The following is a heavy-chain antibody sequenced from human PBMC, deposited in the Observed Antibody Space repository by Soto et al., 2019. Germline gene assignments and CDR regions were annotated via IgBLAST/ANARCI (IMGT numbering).Heavy chain of an antibody. Sequence: GASVKVSCKASGYTFTGYYMHWVRQAPGQGLEWVGWINPNSGGTNYAQKFQGWVTMTRDTSISTAYMELSRLRSDDTAVYYCARGMGDYVWGSYRPYYGMDVWGQGTTVTVSS. CDR3: ARGMGDYVWGSYRPYYGMDV. CDR2: INPNSGGT. D-gene: IGHD3-16*02. J-gene: IGHJ6*02. CDR1: GYTFTGYY. V-gene: IGHV1-2*04.